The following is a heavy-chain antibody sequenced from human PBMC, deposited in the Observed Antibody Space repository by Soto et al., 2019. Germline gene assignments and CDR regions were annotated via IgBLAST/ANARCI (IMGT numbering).Heavy chain of an antibody. CDR1: GYTFTGYY. CDR3: ARDCSSTSCYRDKNGMDV. Sequence: GASVKVSCKASGYTFTGYYMHWVRQAPGQGLEWMGWINPNSGGTNYAQKFQGRVTMTRDTSISTAYMELSRLRSDDTAVYYCARDCSSTSCYRDKNGMDVWGQGTTVTVSS. D-gene: IGHD2-2*01. CDR2: INPNSGGT. J-gene: IGHJ6*02. V-gene: IGHV1-2*02.